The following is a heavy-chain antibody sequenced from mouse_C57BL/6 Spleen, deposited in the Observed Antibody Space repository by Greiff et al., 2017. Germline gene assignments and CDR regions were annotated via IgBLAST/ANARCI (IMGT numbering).Heavy chain of an antibody. CDR2: INPNNGGT. CDR3: ARWSTAQATPYTMDY. V-gene: IGHV1-18*01. Sequence: EVKLMESGPELVTPGASVKLPCKASGYTFTDYNMDWVKQSHGQSLEWIGDINPNNGGTFYNQKFKGKATLTVDKSSSTAYMALRSLTSEDTAVYYCARWSTAQATPYTMDYWGQGTSLTVSS. J-gene: IGHJ4*01. CDR1: GYTFTDYN. D-gene: IGHD3-2*02.